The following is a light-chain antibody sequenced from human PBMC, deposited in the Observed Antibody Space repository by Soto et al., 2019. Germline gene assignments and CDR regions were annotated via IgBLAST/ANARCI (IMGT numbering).Light chain of an antibody. V-gene: IGKV3-20*01. Sequence: EIVLTQSPGTLSLSPGERDTLSCRASQSVSSIYFAWYQQKPGQAPRLLIYGPSSRATGIPDRFSGSGSGTDFTLTISRLEPEDFAVHYCQQFGTSPPSTLGQGTRLEIK. CDR3: QQFGTSPPST. CDR2: GPS. J-gene: IGKJ5*01. CDR1: QSVSSIY.